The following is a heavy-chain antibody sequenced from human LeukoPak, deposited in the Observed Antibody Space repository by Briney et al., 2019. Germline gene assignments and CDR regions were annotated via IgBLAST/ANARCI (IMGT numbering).Heavy chain of an antibody. CDR1: GGSISSYY. CDR3: AREATPSYYYYYMDV. Sequence: PSETLSLTCTVSGGSISSYYWSWIRQPPGEGLEWIGYIYYSGGTDYNPSLKSRVTISVDTSKNQFSLELNSVTAADTAVYYCAREATPSYYYYYMDVWGKGTTVTVSS. V-gene: IGHV4-59*01. J-gene: IGHJ6*03. CDR2: IYYSGGT.